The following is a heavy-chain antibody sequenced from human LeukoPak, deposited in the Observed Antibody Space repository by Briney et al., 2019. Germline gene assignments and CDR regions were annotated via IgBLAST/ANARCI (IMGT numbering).Heavy chain of an antibody. V-gene: IGHV3-23*01. CDR1: GFTFSSYA. D-gene: IGHD2-21*01. J-gene: IGHJ4*02. Sequence: GGSLRLSCAASGFTFSSYAMSWVRQAPGKGLEWVSVISGSGDTTYYADSVRGRFTISRDNSKNTLYLQMNSLSADDTAVYYCPKDSIVAILRGCFDYWGQGTLVTVSS. CDR2: ISGSGDTT. CDR3: PKDSIVAILRGCFDY.